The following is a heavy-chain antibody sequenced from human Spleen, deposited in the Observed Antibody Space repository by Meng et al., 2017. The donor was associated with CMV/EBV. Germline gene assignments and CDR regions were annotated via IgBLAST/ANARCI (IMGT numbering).Heavy chain of an antibody. CDR3: AKAQGVYDNSGYFY. V-gene: IGHV3-23*01. CDR1: GFTFSRYA. D-gene: IGHD3-22*01. CDR2: ISGSGGST. Sequence: GESLKISCAASGFTFSRYAMSWVRQAPGKGLEWVSGISGSGGSTYYADSVKGRFTISRDNSKNTLYLEMNSLRAAETAAYYCAKAQGVYDNSGYFYWGQGILVTVSS. J-gene: IGHJ4*02.